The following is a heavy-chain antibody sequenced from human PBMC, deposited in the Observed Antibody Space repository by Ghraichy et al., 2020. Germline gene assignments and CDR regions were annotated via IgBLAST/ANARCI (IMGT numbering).Heavy chain of an antibody. Sequence: SCAASGFTFSSYWMSWVRQAPGKGLEWVANIKQDGSEKYYVDSVKGRFTISRDNAKNSLYLQMNSLRAEDTAVYYCARDWVGYGSGRGAFDIWGQGTMVTVSS. CDR1: GFTFSSYW. V-gene: IGHV3-7*03. CDR3: ARDWVGYGSGRGAFDI. CDR2: IKQDGSEK. J-gene: IGHJ3*02. D-gene: IGHD3-10*01.